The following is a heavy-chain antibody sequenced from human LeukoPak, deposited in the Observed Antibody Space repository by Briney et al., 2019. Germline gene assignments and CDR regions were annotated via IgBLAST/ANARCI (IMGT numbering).Heavy chain of an antibody. J-gene: IGHJ4*02. CDR3: ARESAATGY. CDR1: GFTFSNAW. Sequence: GGSLRLSCAASGFTFSNAWMSWVRQAPGKGLEWVANIKQDGSEKYYVDSVKGRFTISRDNAKNSLYLQMNSLRAEDTAVYYCARESAATGYWGQGTLVTVSS. D-gene: IGHD2-15*01. CDR2: IKQDGSEK. V-gene: IGHV3-7*01.